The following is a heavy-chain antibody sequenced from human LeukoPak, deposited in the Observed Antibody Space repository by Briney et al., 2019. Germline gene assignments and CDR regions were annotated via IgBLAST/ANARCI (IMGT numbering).Heavy chain of an antibody. CDR3: ARSERVVTVDWFDP. D-gene: IGHD4-23*01. CDR1: GYTFTSYG. V-gene: IGHV1-18*01. CDR2: ISAYNGNT. J-gene: IGHJ5*02. Sequence: GASVKVSCKASGYTFTSYGISWVRQAPGQGLEWMGWISAYNGNTNYAQNLQGRVTMTTHTSTSTAYMELRSLRSDDTAVYYCARSERVVTVDWFDPWGQGTLVTVSS.